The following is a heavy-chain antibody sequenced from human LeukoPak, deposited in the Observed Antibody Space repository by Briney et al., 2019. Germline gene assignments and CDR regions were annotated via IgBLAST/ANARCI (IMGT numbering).Heavy chain of an antibody. V-gene: IGHV3-74*01. CDR1: GFAFSAYW. CDR3: VRDLVFVWTPGDDFDF. Sequence: GGSLRLSCAASGFAFSAYWMHWVRQAPGKGLEWVARINEDATTISYADSVKGRFIISRDNTKKSLYLQMNDLSAEDTAVYYCVRDLVFVWTPGDDFDFWGQGTLVIVSS. CDR2: INEDATTI. D-gene: IGHD3-16*01. J-gene: IGHJ4*02.